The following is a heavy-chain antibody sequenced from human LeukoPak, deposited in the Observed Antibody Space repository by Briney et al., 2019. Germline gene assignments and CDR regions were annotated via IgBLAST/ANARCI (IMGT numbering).Heavy chain of an antibody. V-gene: IGHV1-69*04. D-gene: IGHD5-24*01. CDR3: ARDRGDGYNYSPFDY. J-gene: IGHJ4*02. Sequence: SVKVSCKASGGTFSSYTISWVRQAPGQGLEWMGRIIPILGIANYAQKFQGRDTITADKSTSTAYMELSSLRSEDTAVYYCARDRGDGYNYSPFDYWGQGTLVTVSS. CDR1: GGTFSSYT. CDR2: IIPILGIA.